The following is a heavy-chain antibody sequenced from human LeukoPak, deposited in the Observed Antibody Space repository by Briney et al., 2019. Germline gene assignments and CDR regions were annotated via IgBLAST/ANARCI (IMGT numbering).Heavy chain of an antibody. D-gene: IGHD2-15*01. CDR1: GGSISSYY. CDR3: AKTFYLLLGIRSHAFDI. Sequence: SETLSLTCTVSGGSISSYYWSWIRQTPGKGLEWIGYIYYSGNTKYNPSLESRVTISVDTSKNQFSLRLTSVTAADTAVYYCAKTFYLLLGIRSHAFDIWGQGTMVTVSS. V-gene: IGHV4-59*01. J-gene: IGHJ3*02. CDR2: IYYSGNT.